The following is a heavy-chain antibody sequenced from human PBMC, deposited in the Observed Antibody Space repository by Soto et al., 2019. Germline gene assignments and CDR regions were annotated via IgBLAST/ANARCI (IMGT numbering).Heavy chain of an antibody. CDR3: EEDEISSSGYLDY. J-gene: IGHJ4*02. CDR1: GGSISSSSYY. V-gene: IGHV4-39*01. Sequence: SETLSLTCTVSGGSISSSSYYWGWIRQPPGKGLEWIGSIYYSGSTYYNPSLKSRVTISVDTSKNQFSLKLSSVTAADMAVYYCEEDEISSSGYLDYWGQGTLVTVPP. D-gene: IGHD6-6*01. CDR2: IYYSGST.